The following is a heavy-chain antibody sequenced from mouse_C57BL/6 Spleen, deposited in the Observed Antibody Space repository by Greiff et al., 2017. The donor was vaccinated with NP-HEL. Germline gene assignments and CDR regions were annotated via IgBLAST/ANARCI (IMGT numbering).Heavy chain of an antibody. D-gene: IGHD2-3*01. CDR1: GYTFTSYW. Sequence: VQLQQSGAELVKPGASVKLSCKASGYTFTSYWMHWVKQRPGQGLEWIGMIHPNSGSTNYNEKFKSKATLTVDKSSSTAYMQLSSLTSEDSAVYYWAREDGYYDAMDYWGQGTSVTVSA. CDR3: AREDGYYDAMDY. CDR2: IHPNSGST. J-gene: IGHJ4*01. V-gene: IGHV1-64*01.